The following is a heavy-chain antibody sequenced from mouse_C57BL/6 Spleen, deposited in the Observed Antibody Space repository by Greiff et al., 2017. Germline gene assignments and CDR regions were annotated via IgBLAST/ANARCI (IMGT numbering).Heavy chain of an antibody. CDR1: GYTFTSYW. J-gene: IGHJ4*01. V-gene: IGHV1-69*01. CDR2: IDPSASYT. Sequence: QVQLQQPGAELVMPGASVKLSCKASGYTFTSYWMHWVKQRPGQGLEWIGEIDPSASYTNYNQKLKGKSTLTVDKSSSTAYMQLSSLTSEDSAVYYCARYSTYAMDYWGQGTSVTVSS. D-gene: IGHD2-5*01. CDR3: ARYSTYAMDY.